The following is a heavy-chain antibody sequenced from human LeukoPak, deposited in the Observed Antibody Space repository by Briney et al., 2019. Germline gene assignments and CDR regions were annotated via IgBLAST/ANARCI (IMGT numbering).Heavy chain of an antibody. D-gene: IGHD3-22*01. V-gene: IGHV4-34*01. CDR1: GGSFSGYY. CDR2: INHSGST. CDR3: AKSNGYGLIDI. Sequence: SETLSLTCAVYGGSFSGYYWSWIRQPPGKGLEWIGEINHSGSTNYNPSLKSRVTISINTSKNQFSLKLSSVTAADTAVYYCAKSNGYGLIDIWGQGTMVTVSS. J-gene: IGHJ3*02.